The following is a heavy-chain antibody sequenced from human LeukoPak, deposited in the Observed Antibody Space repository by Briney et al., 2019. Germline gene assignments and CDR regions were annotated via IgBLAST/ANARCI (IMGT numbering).Heavy chain of an antibody. V-gene: IGHV4-4*02. D-gene: IGHD3-16*01. CDR1: GGSISSSNW. Sequence: SETLSLTCAVSGGSISSSNWWSWVRQPPGKGLEWIGEIYHSGGTKYNPSLKSRVTISVDTSKNQFSLKLNSVTAADTAMYYCARVKDPGGYYYYYYMDVWGKGTTVTVSS. J-gene: IGHJ6*03. CDR3: ARVKDPGGYYYYYYMDV. CDR2: IYHSGGT.